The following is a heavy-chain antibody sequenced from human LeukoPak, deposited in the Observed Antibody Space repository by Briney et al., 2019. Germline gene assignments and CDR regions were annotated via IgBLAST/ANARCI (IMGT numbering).Heavy chain of an antibody. CDR1: GFTVSSNY. CDR2: IYSGGST. CDR3: AREAVTRNYFDY. D-gene: IGHD4-17*01. Sequence: GGSLRLSCAASGFTVSSNYMNWVRQAPGKGLEWVSVIYSGGSTYYAESVKGRFTISRDNSKNTLYLQMNSLRAEDTAVYYCAREAVTRNYFDYWGQGILVTVSS. J-gene: IGHJ4*02. V-gene: IGHV3-53*01.